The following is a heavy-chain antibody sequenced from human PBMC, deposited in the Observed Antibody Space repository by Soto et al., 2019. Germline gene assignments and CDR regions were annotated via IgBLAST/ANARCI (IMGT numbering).Heavy chain of an antibody. Sequence: HPGGSLRLSCAASGFTFSSYAMSWVRRAPGKGLEWVSAISGSGGSTYYADSVKGRFTISRDNSKNTLYLQMNSLRAEDTAVYYCASHPEQQLDLRGLYNWFDPWGQGTLVTVSS. CDR2: ISGSGGST. V-gene: IGHV3-23*01. CDR1: GFTFSSYA. D-gene: IGHD6-13*01. CDR3: ASHPEQQLDLRGLYNWFDP. J-gene: IGHJ5*02.